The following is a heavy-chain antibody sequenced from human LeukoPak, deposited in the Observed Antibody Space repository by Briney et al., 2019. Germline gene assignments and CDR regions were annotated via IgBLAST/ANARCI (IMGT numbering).Heavy chain of an antibody. Sequence: GGSLRLSCAVSGLTFNTYAMNWVRQAPGKGLEWVSYISSSGSTIYYADSVKGRFTISRDNAKNSLYLQMNSLRAEDTAVYYCARDGYSYGFDYWGQGTLVTVSS. V-gene: IGHV3-48*03. J-gene: IGHJ4*02. CDR2: ISSSGSTI. CDR1: GLTFNTYA. D-gene: IGHD5-18*01. CDR3: ARDGYSYGFDY.